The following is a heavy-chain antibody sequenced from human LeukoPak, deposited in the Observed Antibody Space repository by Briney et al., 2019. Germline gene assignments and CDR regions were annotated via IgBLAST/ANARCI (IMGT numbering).Heavy chain of an antibody. CDR3: ARTTNDAFDI. Sequence: SETLSLTCAVYGGSFSGDFWSWIRQSPGKGLEWIGEINHGGSTTYNLSLQSRVTMSVDTSTNQISLKMTSVTAADTAVYYCARTTNDAFDIWGQGTMVTVSS. V-gene: IGHV4-34*01. J-gene: IGHJ3*02. CDR2: INHGGST. CDR1: GGSFSGDF. D-gene: IGHD1-1*01.